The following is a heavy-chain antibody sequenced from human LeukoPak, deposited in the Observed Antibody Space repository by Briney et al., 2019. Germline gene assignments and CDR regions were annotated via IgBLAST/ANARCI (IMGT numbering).Heavy chain of an antibody. D-gene: IGHD6-13*01. CDR2: ISYDGSNK. J-gene: IGHJ4*02. Sequence: PGGSLRLSCAASGFTFSSYAMHWVRQAPGKGLEWVAVISYDGSNKYYADSVKGRFTISRDNAKNSLYLQMNSLRAEDTAVYYCARDNLIRDQYSSSWYGGENYFDYWGQGTLVTVSS. V-gene: IGHV3-30-3*01. CDR3: ARDNLIRDQYSSSWYGGENYFDY. CDR1: GFTFSSYA.